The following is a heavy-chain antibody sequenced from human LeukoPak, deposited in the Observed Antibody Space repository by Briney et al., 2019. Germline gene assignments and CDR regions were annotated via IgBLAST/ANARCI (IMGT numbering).Heavy chain of an antibody. CDR2: IIPIFGTA. J-gene: IGHJ5*02. V-gene: IGHV1-69*06. CDR1: GGTFSSYA. Sequence: SVKVSCKASGGTFSSYAIIWVRQAPGQGLEWMGRIIPIFGTANYAQKFQGRVTITADKSTSTAYMELSSLRSEDTAVYYCARESSVVTGLGWFDPWGQGTLVTVSS. D-gene: IGHD2-21*02. CDR3: ARESSVVTGLGWFDP.